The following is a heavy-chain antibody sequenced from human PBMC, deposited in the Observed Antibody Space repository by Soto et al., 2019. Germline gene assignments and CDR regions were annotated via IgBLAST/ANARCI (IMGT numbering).Heavy chain of an antibody. Sequence: GGSLRLSCAASGFTFSSYGMHWVRQAPGKGLEWVAVIWYDGSNKYYADSVKGRFTISRDNSKSTVYLDLTSLRVEDTAVFYCTKDLNYYGSGSHYWGQGTQVTVSS. CDR1: GFTFSSYG. J-gene: IGHJ4*02. D-gene: IGHD3-10*01. V-gene: IGHV3-33*03. CDR2: IWYDGSNK. CDR3: TKDLNYYGSGSHY.